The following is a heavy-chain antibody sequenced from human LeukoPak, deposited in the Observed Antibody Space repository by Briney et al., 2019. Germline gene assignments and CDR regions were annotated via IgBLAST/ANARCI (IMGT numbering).Heavy chain of an antibody. CDR1: GFSIGSYG. D-gene: IGHD5-18*01. J-gene: IGHJ4*02. V-gene: IGHV3-30*18. Sequence: GRSLRLSCAASGFSIGSYGMHWVRQAPGKGLEWVAVISHEGSNKYYADSVKGRFTMSRDNSKNMVYLQMNSLRAEDTAVYYCAKDPVYGVDTAVALTYYFDYWGQGTLVTVSS. CDR2: ISHEGSNK. CDR3: AKDPVYGVDTAVALTYYFDY.